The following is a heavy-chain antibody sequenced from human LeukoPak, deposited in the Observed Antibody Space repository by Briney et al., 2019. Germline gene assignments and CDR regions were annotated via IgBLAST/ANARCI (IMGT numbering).Heavy chain of an antibody. CDR2: IYYSGST. J-gene: IGHJ6*03. V-gene: IGHV4-59*01. CDR1: GGSISTYY. Sequence: SETLSLTCTVSGGSISTYYWNWIRQPPGKGLEWIGYIYYSGSTNYNPSLKSRVTISVDTSKNQFSLKLSSVTAADTAVYYCARGPLRYFDWLLSYMDVWGKGTTVTVSS. CDR3: ARGPLRYFDWLLSYMDV. D-gene: IGHD3-9*01.